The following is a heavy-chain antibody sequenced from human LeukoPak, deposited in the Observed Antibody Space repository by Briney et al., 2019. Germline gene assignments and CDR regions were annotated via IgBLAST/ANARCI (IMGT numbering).Heavy chain of an antibody. CDR3: ARCLVTAIQVELFDP. Sequence: SETLSLTCTVSGYSISSGYYWGWIRQPPGKGLEWIGSIYHSGSTYYNPSLKSRVTISVDTSKNQFSLKLSSVTAADTAVYYCARCLVTAIQVELFDPWGQGTLVTVSS. J-gene: IGHJ5*02. D-gene: IGHD2-21*02. CDR1: GYSISSGYY. CDR2: IYHSGST. V-gene: IGHV4-38-2*02.